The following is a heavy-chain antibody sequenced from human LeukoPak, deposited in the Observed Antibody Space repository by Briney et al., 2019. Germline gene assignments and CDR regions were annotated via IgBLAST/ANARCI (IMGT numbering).Heavy chain of an antibody. CDR3: AKDATRSSGWYYFDC. CDR1: GFIFSSFD. V-gene: IGHV3-23*01. Sequence: GGSLRLSCAASGFIFSSFDMTWVRQAPGKGLEWVSDISDGGDRTYFADSVKGRFTISRDNSKNTLYLQMNSLRAEDTAVYYCAKDATRSSGWYYFDCWGQGTLVTVSS. CDR2: ISDGGDRT. J-gene: IGHJ4*02. D-gene: IGHD6-19*01.